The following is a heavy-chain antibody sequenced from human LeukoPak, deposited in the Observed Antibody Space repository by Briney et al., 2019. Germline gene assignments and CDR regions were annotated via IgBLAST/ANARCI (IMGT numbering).Heavy chain of an antibody. D-gene: IGHD3-10*01. Sequence: PGGSLRLSCAASGFTSTNYSINWVRQAPGKGLEWVSYISTSSSTIYYADSVKGRFTISRDNAKNSLYLQMNSLRAEDTAVYYCARGPFRGLFPFDYWGQGTLVTVSS. CDR2: ISTSSSTI. CDR1: GFTSTNYS. J-gene: IGHJ4*02. CDR3: ARGPFRGLFPFDY. V-gene: IGHV3-48*01.